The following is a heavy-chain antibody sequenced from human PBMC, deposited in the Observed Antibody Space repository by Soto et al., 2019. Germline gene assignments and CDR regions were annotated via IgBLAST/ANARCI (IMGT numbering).Heavy chain of an antibody. V-gene: IGHV4-39*01. CDR2: IYYRGNA. J-gene: IGHJ4*02. CDR3: ARLEGLATISYYFDF. Sequence: TAETLSLNCSVSDDSINSDKYYWGWIRQPPGKGLEWIGSIYYRGNAYYNRSLQTRVTISLDKSRSQFSLKLNSVTAADSAVYFCARLEGLATISYYFDFWGPGALVTVSS. CDR1: DDSINSDKYY. D-gene: IGHD3-9*01.